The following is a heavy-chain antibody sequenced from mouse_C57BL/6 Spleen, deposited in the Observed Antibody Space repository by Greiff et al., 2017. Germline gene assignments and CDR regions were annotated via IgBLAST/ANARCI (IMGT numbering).Heavy chain of an antibody. Sequence: VQLPPSGAELVKPGASVKVSCKASCYTFPSYWLHWVKQRPGQGLEWIGRIHPSDSDTNSNQKFKGKATLTVDKSSDTAYMQLSSLTSEYSSVYYCAIAFYYYGSIYEYYFDYWGQGTTLTVSS. CDR3: AIAFYYYGSIYEYYFDY. CDR1: CYTFPSYW. CDR2: IHPSDSDT. J-gene: IGHJ2*01. D-gene: IGHD1-1*01. V-gene: IGHV1-74*01.